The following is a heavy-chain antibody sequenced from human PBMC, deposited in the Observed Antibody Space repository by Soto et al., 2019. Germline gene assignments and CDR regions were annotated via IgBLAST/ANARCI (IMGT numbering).Heavy chain of an antibody. J-gene: IGHJ5*02. CDR3: ARLRVAGGTGFDP. Sequence: SETLSLTCTVSGGSISSYYWSWIRQPPGKGLEWIGYIYYSGSTNYNPALKSRVTISVDTSKNQFSLKLSSVTAADTAVYYCARLRVAGGTGFDPWGQGTLVTVSS. V-gene: IGHV4-59*08. CDR1: GGSISSYY. D-gene: IGHD1-7*01. CDR2: IYYSGST.